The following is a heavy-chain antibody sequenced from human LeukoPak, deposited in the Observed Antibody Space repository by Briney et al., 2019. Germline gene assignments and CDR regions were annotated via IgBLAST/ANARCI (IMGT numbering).Heavy chain of an antibody. Sequence: PGGSLRLSCAASGFTFSNYNMNWVSQAPGKGLEWVSYISSSSSTIYYADSVKGRFTISRDNAKNSLYLQMNSLRSEDTAVYYYASRYGEILDYWGQGTLVTVSS. CDR2: ISSSSSTI. CDR3: ASRYGEILDY. V-gene: IGHV3-48*01. D-gene: IGHD4-17*01. CDR1: GFTFSNYN. J-gene: IGHJ4*02.